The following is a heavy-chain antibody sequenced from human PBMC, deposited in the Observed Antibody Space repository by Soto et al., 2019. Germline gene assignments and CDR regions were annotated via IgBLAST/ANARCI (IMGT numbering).Heavy chain of an antibody. CDR3: ARDRPDYDSSGDAFDI. CDR2: IYYSGST. V-gene: IGHV4-59*01. J-gene: IGHJ3*02. Sequence: SETLSLTCTVSGGSISSYYWSWIRQPPGKGLEWIGYIYYSGSTNYNPSLKSRVTISVDTSKNQFSLKLSSVTAADTAVYCCARDRPDYDSSGDAFDIWGQGTMVTVSS. CDR1: GGSISSYY. D-gene: IGHD3-22*01.